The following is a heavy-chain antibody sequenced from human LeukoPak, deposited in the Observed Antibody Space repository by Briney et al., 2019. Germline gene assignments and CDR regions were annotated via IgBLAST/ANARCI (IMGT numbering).Heavy chain of an antibody. J-gene: IGHJ4*02. D-gene: IGHD3-9*01. CDR3: AKTRFPYDILTGFDYYFDY. CDR2: ISGSGGST. V-gene: IGHV3-23*01. CDR1: GFTFSSYG. Sequence: GGSLRLSCAASGFTFSSYGMSWVRQAPGKGPEWVSAISGSGGSTYYADSVKGRFTISRDNSKNTLYLQMNSLRAEDTAVYYCAKTRFPYDILTGFDYYFDYWGQGTLVTVSS.